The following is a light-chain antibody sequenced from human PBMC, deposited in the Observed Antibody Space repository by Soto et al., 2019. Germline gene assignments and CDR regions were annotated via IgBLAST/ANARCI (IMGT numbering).Light chain of an antibody. V-gene: IGKV1-39*01. CDR3: QQSYSIPLT. CDR1: QNISSY. Sequence: DIQMTQSPSSLSASVGDRVTITCRASQNISSYLNWYQQKPGKAPNLLIFAASSLQSGVPSRFSGSGSGTDFSLTISSLEPDDFAAYFCQQSYSIPLTFGGGTKVDIK. CDR2: AAS. J-gene: IGKJ4*01.